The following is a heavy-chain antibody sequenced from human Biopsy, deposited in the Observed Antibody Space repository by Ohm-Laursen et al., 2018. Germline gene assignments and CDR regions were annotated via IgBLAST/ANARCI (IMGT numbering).Heavy chain of an antibody. CDR3: ARGDYYDSTSYYNALKFDP. Sequence: SETLSLTCTVSGGYVSSYYWSWIRRPPGKGLEWIGYMYDTGNTNYNPSLKSRVTISKDRSKNQVSLRLSSVTAADTAVYYCARGDYYDSTSYYNALKFDPWGQGTLVTVSS. V-gene: IGHV4-59*02. CDR1: GGYVSSYY. CDR2: MYDTGNT. J-gene: IGHJ5*01. D-gene: IGHD3-22*01.